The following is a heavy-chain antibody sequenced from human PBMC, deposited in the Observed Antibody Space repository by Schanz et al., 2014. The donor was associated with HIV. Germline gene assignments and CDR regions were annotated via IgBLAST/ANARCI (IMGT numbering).Heavy chain of an antibody. Sequence: QVQMVESGGGVVQPGRSLRLSCAASGFTFSSYGMHWVRQAPGKGLEWVANIKPDGSETHYMDFVKGRFIISRDNTKNTLYLHLTSLRVEDTAVYFCASAYSGSSQFENWGQGDLLTVTT. D-gene: IGHD6-6*01. J-gene: IGHJ4*02. V-gene: IGHV3-33*03. CDR3: ASAYSGSSQFEN. CDR1: GFTFSSYG. CDR2: IKPDGSET.